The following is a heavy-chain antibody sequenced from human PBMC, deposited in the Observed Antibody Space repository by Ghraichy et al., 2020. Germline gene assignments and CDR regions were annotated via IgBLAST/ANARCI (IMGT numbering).Heavy chain of an antibody. CDR2: FDPEDGET. Sequence: ASVKVSSKVSGYTLTELSMHWVRQAPGKGLEWMGGFDPEDGETIYAQKFQGRVTMTEDTSTDTAYMELSSLRSEDTAVYYCATFPQRVSYGPRGSDYWGQGTLVTVSS. CDR1: GYTLTELS. V-gene: IGHV1-24*01. J-gene: IGHJ4*02. D-gene: IGHD5-18*01. CDR3: ATFPQRVSYGPRGSDY.